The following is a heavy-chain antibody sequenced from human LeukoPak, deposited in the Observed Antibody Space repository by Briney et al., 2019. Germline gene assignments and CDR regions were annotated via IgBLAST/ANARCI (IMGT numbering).Heavy chain of an antibody. D-gene: IGHD3-10*01. V-gene: IGHV1-2*02. Sequence: GASVKVSCKASGYTFTGYYMHWVRQAPGQGLEWMGWINPNSGGTNYAQKFQGRVTMTRDTSTSTAYMELRSLRSDDTAVYYCARDKRAASGSYYNGPKNNWFDPWGQGTLVTVSS. CDR2: INPNSGGT. J-gene: IGHJ5*02. CDR3: ARDKRAASGSYYNGPKNNWFDP. CDR1: GYTFTGYY.